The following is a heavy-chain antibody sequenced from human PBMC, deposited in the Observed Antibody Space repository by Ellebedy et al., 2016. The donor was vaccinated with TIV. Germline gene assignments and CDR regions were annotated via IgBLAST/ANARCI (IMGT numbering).Heavy chain of an antibody. CDR1: GFTFSDYY. Sequence: ESLKISCAASGFTFSDYYMTWIRQPPGKGLEWIGAISNTGTTHYNESLKSRVTLSVDTSKNQFSLKLTSVTATDTAVYYCARHGQFDYWGQGTLVIVSS. CDR3: ARHGQFDY. D-gene: IGHD5-24*01. CDR2: ISNTGTT. V-gene: IGHV4-34*01. J-gene: IGHJ4*02.